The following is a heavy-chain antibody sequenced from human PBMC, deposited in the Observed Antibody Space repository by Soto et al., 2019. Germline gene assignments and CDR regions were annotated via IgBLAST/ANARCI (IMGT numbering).Heavy chain of an antibody. Sequence: EVQLVESGGGLVQPGRSLRLSCAASGFTFHEYAIHWVRQGPGKGLEWVSSISWNSGNIYYAGSVRGRFTISRDNAKSSMYLQMNSLRAEDTALYYCVKDAGAEGAMSWCDPWGQGTMVTVSS. D-gene: IGHD3-16*01. CDR1: GFTFHEYA. V-gene: IGHV3-9*01. CDR3: VKDAGAEGAMSWCDP. J-gene: IGHJ5*02. CDR2: ISWNSGNI.